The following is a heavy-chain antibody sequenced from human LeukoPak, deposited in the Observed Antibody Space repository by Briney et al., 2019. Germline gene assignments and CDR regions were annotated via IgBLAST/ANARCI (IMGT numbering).Heavy chain of an antibody. V-gene: IGHV4-59*12. CDR1: GNSFGDYY. J-gene: IGHJ3*02. CDR3: AKSNGYGLIDI. Sequence: PSETLSLTCTVSGNSFGDYYWSWIRQPAGKALEWIGNIFYSGSTYYSPSLKSRVTISLDTSRNQFSLKLNSVTAADTAVYYCAKSNGYGLIDIWGQGTMVIVSS. D-gene: IGHD3-10*01. CDR2: IFYSGST.